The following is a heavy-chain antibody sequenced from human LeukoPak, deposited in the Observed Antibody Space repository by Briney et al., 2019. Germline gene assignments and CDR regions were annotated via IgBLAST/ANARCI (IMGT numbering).Heavy chain of an antibody. D-gene: IGHD2-15*01. V-gene: IGHV3-33*01. CDR2: IWYDGSNK. CDR3: AREQVVLAASTRLVSYFDY. CDR1: GFTFSSYG. J-gene: IGHJ4*02. Sequence: GGSLRLSCAAAGFTFSSYGMHWVRQAPGKGLEWMAVIWYDGSNKYYADSVKGRFTISRDNSKNTLYLQMNSLRAEDTAVYYCAREQVVLAASTRLVSYFDYWGQGTLVTVSS.